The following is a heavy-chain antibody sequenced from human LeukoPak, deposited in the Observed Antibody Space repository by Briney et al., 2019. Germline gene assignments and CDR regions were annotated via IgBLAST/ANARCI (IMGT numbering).Heavy chain of an antibody. CDR1: GFTFSSYS. CDR3: ARGPYYDFWSGYYYMDV. V-gene: IGHV3-21*01. D-gene: IGHD3-3*01. CDR2: ISSSSSYI. J-gene: IGHJ6*03. Sequence: GGSLRLSCAASGFTFSSYSMNWVRQAPGKGLEWVSSISSSSSYIYYADSVKGRFTISRDNAKNSLYLQMNSLRAEDTAVYYCARGPYYDFWSGYYYMDVWGKGTTSPSP.